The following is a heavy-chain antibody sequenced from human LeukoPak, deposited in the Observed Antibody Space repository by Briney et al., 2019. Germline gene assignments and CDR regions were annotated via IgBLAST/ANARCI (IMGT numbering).Heavy chain of an antibody. J-gene: IGHJ4*02. CDR1: GGSISGYY. CDR2: IHYSGST. Sequence: NPSETLSLTCTVSGGSISGYYWSWIRQPPGKGLEWIGYIHYSGSTNYNPSLKSRVTISVDTSKNQFSLKLSSVTAAYTAVYYCARIIIMSYRYFDYWGQGTLVTVSS. V-gene: IGHV4-59*01. CDR3: ARIIIMSYRYFDY. D-gene: IGHD3-16*01.